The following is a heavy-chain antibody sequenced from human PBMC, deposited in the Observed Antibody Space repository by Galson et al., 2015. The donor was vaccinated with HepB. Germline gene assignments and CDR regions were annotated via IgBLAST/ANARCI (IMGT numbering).Heavy chain of an antibody. D-gene: IGHD2-2*01. CDR3: ARGTYRYCSSTSCPNWFDP. V-gene: IGHV1-2*02. J-gene: IGHJ5*02. CDR2: INPNSGGT. Sequence: SVKVSCKASGYTFTGYYMHWVRQAPGQGLEWMGWINPNSGGTNYAQKFQGRVTMTRDTSISTAYMELSRLRSDDTAVYYCARGTYRYCSSTSCPNWFDPWGQGTLVTVSS. CDR1: GYTFTGYY.